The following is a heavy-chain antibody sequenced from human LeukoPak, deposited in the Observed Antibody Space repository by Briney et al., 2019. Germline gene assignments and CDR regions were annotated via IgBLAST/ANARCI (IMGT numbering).Heavy chain of an antibody. V-gene: IGHV4-59*04. D-gene: IGHD1-26*01. CDR1: GGSISSYY. CDR3: AAGWELPFDY. CDR2: IYHSGST. J-gene: IGHJ4*02. Sequence: SEALSLTCTVSGGSISSYYWSWIRQPPGKGLEWIGYIYHSGSTYYNPSLKSRVTISVDRSKNQFSLKLSSVTAADTAVYYCAAGWELPFDYWGQGTLVTVSS.